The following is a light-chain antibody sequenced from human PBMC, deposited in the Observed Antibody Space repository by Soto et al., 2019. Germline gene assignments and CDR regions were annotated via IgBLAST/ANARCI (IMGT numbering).Light chain of an antibody. CDR3: QQYTNTNNPWM. CDR1: QSISNW. V-gene: IGKV1-5*01. CDR2: HAS. Sequence: DIQLTQSPSTLPASVGARVTFTCRGGQSISNWLAWYHQKPGTAPKLLIYHASTLQSGVASRFSGSGSGTEFTLIISGLQPDDSATYYCQQYTNTNNPWMFGQGTKVDI. J-gene: IGKJ1*01.